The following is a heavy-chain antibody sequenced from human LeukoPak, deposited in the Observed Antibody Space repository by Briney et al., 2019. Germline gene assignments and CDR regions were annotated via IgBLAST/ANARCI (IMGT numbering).Heavy chain of an antibody. CDR1: GGTFSSYA. Sequence: SVKVSCKASGGTFSSYAISWVRQAPGQGLEWMGGIIPIFGTANYAQKFQGRVTITADESTSTAYMELSSLRSEDTAVYYCARDPQGGGDCSQYRWCWFDPWGQGTLVTVSS. J-gene: IGHJ5*02. CDR3: ARDPQGGGDCSQYRWCWFDP. D-gene: IGHD2-21*02. CDR2: IIPIFGTA. V-gene: IGHV1-69*13.